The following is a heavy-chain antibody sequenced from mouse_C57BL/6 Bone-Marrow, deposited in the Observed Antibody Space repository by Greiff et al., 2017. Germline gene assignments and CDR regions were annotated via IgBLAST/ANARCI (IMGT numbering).Heavy chain of an antibody. V-gene: IGHV1-85*01. CDR2: IYPRDGST. D-gene: IGHD1-1*01. CDR1: GYTFTSYD. CDR3: ARYTTVAHYAMDY. J-gene: IGHJ4*01. Sequence: VKLMESGPELVKPGASVKLSCKASGYTFTSYDINWVKQRPGQGLEWIGWIYPRDGSTKYNEKFKGKATLTVDTSSSTAYMELHSLTSEDSAVYFCARYTTVAHYAMDYWGQGTSVTVSS.